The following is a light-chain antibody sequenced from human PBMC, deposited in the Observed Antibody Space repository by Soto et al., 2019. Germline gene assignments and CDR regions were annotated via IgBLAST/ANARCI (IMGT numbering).Light chain of an antibody. CDR1: QSVSSY. CDR2: DAS. CDR3: QQRSNWPPLT. J-gene: IGKJ4*01. Sequence: EIVLTQSPATLPLSPGERATLSCRASQSVSSYLAWYQQKPGQAPRLLIYDASHRATGIPARISGSGPGADFALSISSLEPADFAVYYCQQRSNWPPLTCGGGTKVELK. V-gene: IGKV3-11*01.